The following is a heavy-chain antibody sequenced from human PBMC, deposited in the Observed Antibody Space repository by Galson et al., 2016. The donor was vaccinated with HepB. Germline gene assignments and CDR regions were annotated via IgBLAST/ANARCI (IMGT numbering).Heavy chain of an antibody. CDR2: ISYDGTNK. Sequence: SLRLSCAASGFTFSTYAMQWVRQAPGKGLEWVAVISYDGTNKYYADSVKGRFTISRDNSRNTLYLQMNSLRVEDTAVYYCARDKGPGIAVAADFLGAYGMDVGGQGTTVTVSS. V-gene: IGHV3-30-3*01. J-gene: IGHJ6*02. CDR1: GFTFSTYA. CDR3: ARDKGPGIAVAADFLGAYGMDV. D-gene: IGHD6-19*01.